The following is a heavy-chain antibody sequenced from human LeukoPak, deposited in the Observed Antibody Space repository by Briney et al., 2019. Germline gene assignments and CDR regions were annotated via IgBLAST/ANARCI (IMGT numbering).Heavy chain of an antibody. Sequence: GGSLRLSCAASGFTVNNNYMSWVRQAPGKGLEWVSVIYSGGGTYYADSVKGRFTISRDNSKNTLYLQMNSLRAEDTAVYYCARDGYCSGGSCYSGALAYWGQGTLVAVSS. V-gene: IGHV3-53*01. CDR3: ARDGYCSGGSCYSGALAY. D-gene: IGHD2-15*01. CDR2: IYSGGGT. J-gene: IGHJ4*02. CDR1: GFTVNNNY.